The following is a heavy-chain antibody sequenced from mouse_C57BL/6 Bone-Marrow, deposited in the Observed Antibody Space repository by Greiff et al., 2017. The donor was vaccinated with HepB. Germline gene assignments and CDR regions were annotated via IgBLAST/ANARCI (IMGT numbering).Heavy chain of an antibody. J-gene: IGHJ3*01. CDR3: ARRGMIYPWFAY. D-gene: IGHD2-1*01. V-gene: IGHV1-76*01. CDR1: GYTFTDYY. CDR2: IYPGSGNT. Sequence: VQLQESGAELVRPGASVKLSCKASGYTFTDYYINWVKQRPGQGLEWIARIYPGSGNTYYNEKFKGKATLTAEKSSSTAYMQLSSLTSEDSAVYFCARRGMIYPWFAYWGQGTLVTVSA.